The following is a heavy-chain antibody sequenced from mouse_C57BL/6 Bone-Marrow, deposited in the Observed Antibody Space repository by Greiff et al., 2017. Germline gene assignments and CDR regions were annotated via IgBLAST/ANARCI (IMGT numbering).Heavy chain of an antibody. D-gene: IGHD1-1*01. CDR1: GYTFTSYW. Sequence: VQLQQPGAELVRPGTSVKLSCKASGYTFTSYWMHWVKQRPGQGLEWIGVIDPSASYTTYNQKFKGKATLTVDTSSSTAYMQLSSLTSEDSAVYYCALYYGSSYGYFDVWGTGTTVTVSS. CDR2: IDPSASYT. J-gene: IGHJ1*03. CDR3: ALYYGSSYGYFDV. V-gene: IGHV1-59*01.